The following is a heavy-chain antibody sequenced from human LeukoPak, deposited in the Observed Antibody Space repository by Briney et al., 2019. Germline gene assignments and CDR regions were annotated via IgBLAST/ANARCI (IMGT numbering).Heavy chain of an antibody. CDR2: IYPDDSNT. V-gene: IGHV5-51*03. CDR1: GYTFSNYW. D-gene: IGHD3-22*01. J-gene: IGHJ4*02. CDR3: ARSRDSSGYYYLI. Sequence: PGESLKISCEASGYTFSNYWIGWVRQMPGKGLEWMGMIYPDDSNTIYSPSSQGQVTISADKSISTAYLQWSSLKASDTAMYYCARSRDSSGYYYLIWGRGTLVTVSS.